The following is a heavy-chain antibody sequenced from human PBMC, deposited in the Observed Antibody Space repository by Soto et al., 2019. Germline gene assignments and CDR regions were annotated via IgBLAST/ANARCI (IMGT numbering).Heavy chain of an antibody. Sequence: SETLSLTCTVTGGAISGYYWTWIRQSDGEGLEWIGRIYSSGSTNYNPSLKSRVTISLDTSMNYFSLRLSSVTAADTAVYYCARGRRFSDWFDPWGQGTLVTVSS. V-gene: IGHV4-4*07. CDR1: GGAISGYY. CDR2: IYSSGST. J-gene: IGHJ5*02. CDR3: ARGRRFSDWFDP. D-gene: IGHD3-3*01.